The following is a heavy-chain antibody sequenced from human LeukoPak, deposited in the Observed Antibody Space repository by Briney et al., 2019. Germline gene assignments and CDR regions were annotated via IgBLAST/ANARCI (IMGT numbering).Heavy chain of an antibody. Sequence: GGSLRLSCAASGFTFSSYDMHWVRQATGKGLEWVSAIGTAGDTYYPGSVKGRFTISRDNSKNTLYLQMNSLRAEDTAVYYCAKDQDRLGNHPGVCDYWGQGTLVTVSS. J-gene: IGHJ4*02. CDR1: GFTFSSYD. D-gene: IGHD2-8*01. CDR2: IGTAGDT. V-gene: IGHV3-13*01. CDR3: AKDQDRLGNHPGVCDY.